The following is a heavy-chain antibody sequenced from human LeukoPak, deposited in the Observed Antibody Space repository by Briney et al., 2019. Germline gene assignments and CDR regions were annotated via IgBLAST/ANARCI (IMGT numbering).Heavy chain of an antibody. CDR1: GFTFSSYE. CDR2: ISSSGSTI. J-gene: IGHJ4*02. D-gene: IGHD4-17*01. Sequence: GGSLRLSCAASGFTFSSYEMNWVRQAPGKGLEWVSYISSSGSTIYYADSVKGRFTISRDNAKNSLYLQVNSLRAEDTAVYYCARDSTTVTTAWGYWGQGTLVTVSS. CDR3: ARDSTTVTTAWGY. V-gene: IGHV3-48*03.